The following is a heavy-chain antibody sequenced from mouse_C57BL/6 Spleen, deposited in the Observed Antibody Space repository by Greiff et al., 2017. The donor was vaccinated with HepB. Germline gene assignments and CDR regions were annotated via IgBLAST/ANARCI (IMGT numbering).Heavy chain of an antibody. V-gene: IGHV1-72*01. D-gene: IGHD1-1*01. Sequence: VQLQQPGAELVKPGASVKLSCKASGYTFTSYWMHWVKQRPGRGLEWIGRIDPNSGGTKYNEKFKSKATLTVDKPSSTADMKLSSLTSEDSAVYYCARILSIYYYGSSPDYFDYWGQGTTLTVSS. CDR2: IDPNSGGT. CDR3: ARILSIYYYGSSPDYFDY. J-gene: IGHJ2*01. CDR1: GYTFTSYW.